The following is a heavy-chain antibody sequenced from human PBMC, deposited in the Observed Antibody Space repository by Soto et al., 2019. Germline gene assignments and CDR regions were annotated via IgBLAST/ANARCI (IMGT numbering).Heavy chain of an antibody. V-gene: IGHV1-24*01. J-gene: IGHJ5*02. CDR2: FDPEDGET. D-gene: IGHD3-10*01. Sequence: ASVKVSCKVSGYTLTELSMHWVRQAPGKGLEWMGGFDPEDGETIYAQKFQGRVTMTEDISTDTAYMELSSLRSEDTAVYYCATGEGGVTPKWFDPWGQGTLVTVSS. CDR3: ATGEGGVTPKWFDP. CDR1: GYTLTELS.